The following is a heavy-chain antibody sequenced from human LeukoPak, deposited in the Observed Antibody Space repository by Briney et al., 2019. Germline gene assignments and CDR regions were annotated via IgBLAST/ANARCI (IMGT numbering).Heavy chain of an antibody. CDR3: ARGQIWELPLY. J-gene: IGHJ4*02. CDR1: GGTFSSYT. Sequence: GASVKVSCKASGGTFSSYTISWVRQAPGQGLEWMGWINPNSGGTNYAQKFQGRVTMTRDTSISTAYMELSRLRSDDTAVYYCARGQIWELPLYWGQGTLVTVSS. V-gene: IGHV1-2*02. D-gene: IGHD1-26*01. CDR2: INPNSGGT.